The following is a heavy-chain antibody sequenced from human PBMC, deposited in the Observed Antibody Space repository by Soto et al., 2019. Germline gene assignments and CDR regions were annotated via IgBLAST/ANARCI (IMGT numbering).Heavy chain of an antibody. J-gene: IGHJ4*02. CDR1: GFTFSSHG. CDR3: AKDRVESGLGEVDY. CDR2: ISYDGSKK. V-gene: IGHV3-30*18. D-gene: IGHD3-16*01. Sequence: QPGGSLRLSCAASGFTFSSHGMHWVRQAPGKGLEWMAVISYDGSKKYYVDSVKGRFTISRDNSKNTLYLQMNSLRAEDTAVYHCAKDRVESGLGEVDYWGQGTLVTVS.